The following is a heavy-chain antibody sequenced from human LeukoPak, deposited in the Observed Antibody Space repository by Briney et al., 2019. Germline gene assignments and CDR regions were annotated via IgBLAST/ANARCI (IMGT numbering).Heavy chain of an antibody. J-gene: IGHJ4*02. CDR3: ARSGVGYFYDNTGYYPLDY. V-gene: IGHV1-18*01. D-gene: IGHD3-22*01. CDR1: GYTFTNYG. CDR2: ISAYTGNT. Sequence: ASVKVSCKASGYTFTNYGISWVRQAPGQGLEWMGWISAYTGNTNYAQNFQGRVTMTTDTSTNTAFMELRSLRSDDTAVYYCARSGVGYFYDNTGYYPLDYWGQGTLVTVSS.